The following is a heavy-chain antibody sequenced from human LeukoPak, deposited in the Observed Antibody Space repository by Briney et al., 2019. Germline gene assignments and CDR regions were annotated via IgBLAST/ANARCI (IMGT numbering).Heavy chain of an antibody. D-gene: IGHD6-13*01. CDR3: ARDTAEYSSSWVDY. CDR2: IYHSGSST. Sequence: SETLSLTCTVSGGSISSYYWTWMRQAPGKGLEWIGYIYHSGSSTYYNPSLNSRLSISVDTSKNQISLKLSSVTAAGTAVYYCARDTAEYSSSWVDYWGQGTLVTVSS. V-gene: IGHV4-59*01. J-gene: IGHJ4*02. CDR1: GGSISSYY.